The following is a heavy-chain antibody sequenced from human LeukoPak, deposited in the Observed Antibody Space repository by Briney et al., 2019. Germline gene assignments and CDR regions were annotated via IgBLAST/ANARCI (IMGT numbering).Heavy chain of an antibody. D-gene: IGHD3-3*01. J-gene: IGHJ4*02. Sequence: DSVKGRLTISRDKAKNSLYLQMNSLRAEDTAVYYCAKDRMIFGVVIRFRYFDYWGQGTLVTVSS. CDR3: AKDRMIFGVVIRFRYFDY. V-gene: IGHV3-21*04.